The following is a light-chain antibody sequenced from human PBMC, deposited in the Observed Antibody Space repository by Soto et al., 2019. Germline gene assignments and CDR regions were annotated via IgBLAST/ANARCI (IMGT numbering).Light chain of an antibody. CDR3: QQYYSSPPT. Sequence: SASVGDRVTITCRASQSIGSWLAWYQQRPGKAPKLLIYKASSLESGVPSTFSGSGSGTEFTLTISSLQPDDFATYYCQQYYSSPPTFGGGTKVDIK. V-gene: IGKV1-5*03. CDR2: KAS. CDR1: QSIGSW. J-gene: IGKJ4*01.